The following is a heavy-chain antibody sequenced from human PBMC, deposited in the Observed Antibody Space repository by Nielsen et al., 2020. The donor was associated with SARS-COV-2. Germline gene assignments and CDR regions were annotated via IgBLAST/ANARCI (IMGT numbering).Heavy chain of an antibody. CDR2: IYYSGSA. J-gene: IGHJ3*02. Sequence: RQAPGKGLEWIGSIYYSGSAYYNPSLQSRVIMSVDASKNQFSLKLSSVTAADTAVYYCARHLDYGDYAFDIWGQGTMVTVSS. D-gene: IGHD4-17*01. CDR3: ARHLDYGDYAFDI. V-gene: IGHV4-39*01.